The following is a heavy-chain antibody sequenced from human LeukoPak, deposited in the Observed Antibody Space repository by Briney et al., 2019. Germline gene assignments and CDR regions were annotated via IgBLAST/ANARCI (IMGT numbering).Heavy chain of an antibody. D-gene: IGHD5-18*01. Sequence: GGSLRLSCAASGFTFSSYGMHWVRQAPGKGLEWVAVISYDGSNKYYADSVKGRFTISRDNSKNTLYLQMNSLRVEDTAVYYCAKQERRGYNYGPDCWGQGTLVTVSS. CDR2: ISYDGSNK. V-gene: IGHV3-30*18. CDR1: GFTFSSYG. CDR3: AKQERRGYNYGPDC. J-gene: IGHJ4*02.